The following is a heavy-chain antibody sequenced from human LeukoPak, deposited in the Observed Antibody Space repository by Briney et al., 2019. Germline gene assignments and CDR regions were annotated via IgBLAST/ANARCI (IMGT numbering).Heavy chain of an antibody. D-gene: IGHD1-26*01. CDR2: IYPGDSDT. V-gene: IGHV5-51*01. Sequence: GASLQISCKGSGYNFTSYWIGWVRPLPGKGLDWMGIIYPGDSDTRYSPSFQGQVTISPDKSISTAYLQWSSLKASDTAMYYCARPSGSYQYYFDYWGQGTLVTVSS. J-gene: IGHJ4*02. CDR1: GYNFTSYW. CDR3: ARPSGSYQYYFDY.